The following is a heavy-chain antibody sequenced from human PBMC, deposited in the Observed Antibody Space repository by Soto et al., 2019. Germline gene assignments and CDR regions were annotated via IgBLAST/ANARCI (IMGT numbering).Heavy chain of an antibody. J-gene: IGHJ6*03. CDR2: IYPGDSDT. Sequence: GESLKISCKGSGYSFTSYWIGWVRQMPGKGLEWMGIIYPGDSDTRYSPSFQGQVTISADKSISTAYLQWSSLRASDTAMYYCARHLGSSSWGYYYYYYMDVWGKGTTVTVSS. CDR3: ARHLGSSSWGYYYYYYMDV. D-gene: IGHD6-13*01. CDR1: GYSFTSYW. V-gene: IGHV5-51*01.